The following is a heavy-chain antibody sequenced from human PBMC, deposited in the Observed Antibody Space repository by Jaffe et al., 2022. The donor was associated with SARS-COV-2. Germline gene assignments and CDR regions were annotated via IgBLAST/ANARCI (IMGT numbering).Heavy chain of an antibody. CDR3: ARRIPGTHYFDY. D-gene: IGHD1-1*01. V-gene: IGHV4-31*03. Sequence: QVQLQESGPGLVKSSQTLSLTCTVSGASFSSVGNYWTWIRQHPERGLEWIGYIYYSGNTYYNPSLQNRVIISIDTSKNQFSLKLDSVTAADTAVYYCARRIPGTHYFDYWGQGTLITVSS. CDR1: GASFSSVGNY. J-gene: IGHJ4*02. CDR2: IYYSGNT.